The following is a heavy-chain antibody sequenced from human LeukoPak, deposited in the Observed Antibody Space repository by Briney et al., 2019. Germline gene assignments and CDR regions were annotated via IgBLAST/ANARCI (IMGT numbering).Heavy chain of an antibody. J-gene: IGHJ4*02. D-gene: IGHD6-13*01. Sequence: GGSLRLSCAASGFPLSNYWMHWVRQAPGKGLEWVSIIYSGGSTYYADSVKGRFTISRDNSKNTVYVQMNSLRAEDTAVYYCARVGYTGTWYSSPPFDYWGQGTLVTVSS. CDR1: GFPLSNYW. CDR2: IYSGGST. V-gene: IGHV3-66*01. CDR3: ARVGYTGTWYSSPPFDY.